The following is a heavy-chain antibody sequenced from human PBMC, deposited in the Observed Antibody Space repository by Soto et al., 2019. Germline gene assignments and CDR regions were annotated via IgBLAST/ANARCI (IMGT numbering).Heavy chain of an antibody. J-gene: IGHJ4*02. CDR2: INTDGSAA. CDR3: ARDGEGY. D-gene: IGHD2-21*01. V-gene: IGHV3-74*01. CDR1: GFTFSNYW. Sequence: EVQLVESGGGLVQPGGSLRLSCAASGFTFSNYWMHWVRQVPGEALVWVSRINTDGSAANYADSVKGRFTVSRDNAKNTQYLQMNSLRAEDTAVYYCARDGEGYWGQGTLVTVSS.